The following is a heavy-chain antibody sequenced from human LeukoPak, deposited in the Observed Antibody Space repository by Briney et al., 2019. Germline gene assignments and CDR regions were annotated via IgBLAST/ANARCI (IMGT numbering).Heavy chain of an antibody. CDR3: ARVYYDSSGYYPFDY. J-gene: IGHJ4*02. D-gene: IGHD3-22*01. V-gene: IGHV4-31*03. Sequence: SETLSLTCTVSGGSISSGGYYWSWIRQHPGKGLEWIGYIYYSGSTYYNPSLKSRVTISVDTSKNQFSLKLSSVTAADTAVYYCARVYYDSSGYYPFDYWGQGTLVTVSS. CDR2: IYYSGST. CDR1: GGSISSGGYY.